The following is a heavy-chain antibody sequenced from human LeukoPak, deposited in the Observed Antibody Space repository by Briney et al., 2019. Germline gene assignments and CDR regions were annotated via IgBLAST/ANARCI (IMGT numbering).Heavy chain of an antibody. Sequence: SETLSLTCAVYGGSFSGYYWSWIRQPPGKGLEWIGEINHSGSTNYNPSLKSRVTISVDTSKNQFSLKLSSVTAADTAVYYCARGAVENYYDSSGYPYYFDYWGQGTLVTVSS. CDR1: GGSFSGYY. J-gene: IGHJ4*02. CDR3: ARGAVENYYDSSGYPYYFDY. D-gene: IGHD3-22*01. V-gene: IGHV4-34*01. CDR2: INHSGST.